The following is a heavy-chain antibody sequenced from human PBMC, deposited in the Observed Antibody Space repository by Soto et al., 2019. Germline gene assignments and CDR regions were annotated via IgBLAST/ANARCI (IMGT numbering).Heavy chain of an antibody. CDR1: GFTFSSYG. D-gene: IGHD6-19*01. CDR2: ISSDGETK. V-gene: IGHV3-30*18. CDR3: AKEVAVAGDLDY. Sequence: GGSLILSCTASGFTFSSYGIHWVRQAPGKGLEWVGVISSDGETKYYADSVKGRFTISRDNSKNTLYLQMDSLRPEDTAVYYCAKEVAVAGDLDYWGHGTLVTVS. J-gene: IGHJ4*01.